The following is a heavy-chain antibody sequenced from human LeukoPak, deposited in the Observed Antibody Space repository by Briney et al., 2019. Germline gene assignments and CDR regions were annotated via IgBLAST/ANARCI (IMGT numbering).Heavy chain of an antibody. Sequence: SETLSLTCAVYGGSFSCYYWSWIRQPPGKGLEWIGETNHSGSTNYNSSLKSRVTISVDTSKNQFSLKLSSVTAADTAVYYCARGQGSSRSSYYYYYYYMDVSGKGTTVTVSS. J-gene: IGHJ6*03. CDR3: ARGQGSSRSSYYYYYYYMDV. CDR1: GGSFSCYY. V-gene: IGHV4-34*01. CDR2: TNHSGST. D-gene: IGHD6-13*01.